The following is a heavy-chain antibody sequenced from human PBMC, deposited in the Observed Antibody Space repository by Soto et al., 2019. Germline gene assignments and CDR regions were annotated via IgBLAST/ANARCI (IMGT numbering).Heavy chain of an antibody. CDR1: GFTFSTHA. D-gene: IGHD3-10*01. J-gene: IGHJ5*02. V-gene: IGHV3-23*01. CDR3: AKENYGSGSTNWFDP. CDR2: LSGSGDST. Sequence: GGSLRLSCAASGFTFSTHAMTWVRQAPGKGLEWVSGLSGSGDSTYYSDSVKGRFTIYRDNSKNTLYLQMNSLRAEDTAVYHCAKENYGSGSTNWFDPWGQGTLVTVSS.